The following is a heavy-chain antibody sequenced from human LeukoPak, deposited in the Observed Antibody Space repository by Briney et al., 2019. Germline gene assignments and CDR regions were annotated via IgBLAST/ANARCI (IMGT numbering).Heavy chain of an antibody. CDR2: ISHSGSST. CDR3: GRDLNWGAFDI. J-gene: IGHJ3*02. V-gene: IGHV3-23*01. D-gene: IGHD7-27*01. CDR1: GFTFSSYA. Sequence: PGGSLRLSCTASGFTFSSYAMSWVRQAPGKGLEWVSAISHSGSSTYYADSVKGRFTISRDNSRNTVLLQMNSLTAEDTAVYYCGRDLNWGAFDIRGQGAMVTVSS.